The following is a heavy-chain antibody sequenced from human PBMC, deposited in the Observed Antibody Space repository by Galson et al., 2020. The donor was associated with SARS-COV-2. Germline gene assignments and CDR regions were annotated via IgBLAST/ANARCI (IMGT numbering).Heavy chain of an antibody. CDR3: ARGYDSLTGYLYFDY. Sequence: TGGSLRLSCAASGFTFSSYALHWVRQAPGKGPEWVAVISYDGSNKYYADSVKGRFTISRDNSKNTLYLQMNSLRAEDTAVYYCARGYDSLTGYLYFDYWGQGTLVTVSS. D-gene: IGHD3-9*01. CDR1: GFTFSSYA. CDR2: ISYDGSNK. V-gene: IGHV3-30-3*01. J-gene: IGHJ4*02.